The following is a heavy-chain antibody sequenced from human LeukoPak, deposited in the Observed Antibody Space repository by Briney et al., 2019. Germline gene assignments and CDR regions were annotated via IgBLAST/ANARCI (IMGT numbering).Heavy chain of an antibody. J-gene: IGHJ4*02. CDR1: GGSISSSSYY. CDR3: ARYSVTDTATLGFDY. V-gene: IGHV4-39*01. D-gene: IGHD5-18*01. CDR2: IYYSGST. Sequence: SETLSLTCTVSGGSISSSSYYWGWIRQPPGKGLEWIGSIYYSGSTYYNPSLKSRVTISVDTSKNQFSLKLSSVTAADTAVYYCARYSVTDTATLGFDYWGQGTLVTVSS.